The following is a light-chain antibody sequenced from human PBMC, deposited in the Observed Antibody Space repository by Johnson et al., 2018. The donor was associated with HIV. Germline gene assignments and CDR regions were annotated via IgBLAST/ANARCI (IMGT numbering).Light chain of an antibody. J-gene: IGLJ1*01. CDR1: SSNIGNNY. Sequence: QSVLTQPPSVSAAPGQKVTISCSGSSSNIGNNYVSWYQHLPVTAPKLLIYDNNKRPSGIPDRFSGSKSGTSATLGITGLQTWDEADYYCGTLDSSLSAGGVFGTGTKVTVL. CDR3: GTLDSSLSAGGV. CDR2: DNN. V-gene: IGLV1-51*01.